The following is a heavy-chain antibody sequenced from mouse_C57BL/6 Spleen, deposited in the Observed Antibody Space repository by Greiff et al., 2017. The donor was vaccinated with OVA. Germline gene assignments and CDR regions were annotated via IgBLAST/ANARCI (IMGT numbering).Heavy chain of an antibody. J-gene: IGHJ2*01. Sequence: EVQLQQSGPELVKPGASVKISCKASGYTFTDYYMNWVKQSHGKSLEWIGDINPNNGGTSYNQKFKGKATLTVDKSSSTAYMELRSLTSEDSAVYYCARGLYYGSSYYYCDYWGQGTTLTVSS. D-gene: IGHD1-1*01. CDR2: INPNNGGT. V-gene: IGHV1-26*01. CDR3: ARGLYYGSSYYYCDY. CDR1: GYTFTDYY.